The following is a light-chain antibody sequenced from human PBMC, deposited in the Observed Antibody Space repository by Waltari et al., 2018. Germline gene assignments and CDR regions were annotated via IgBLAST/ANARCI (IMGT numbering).Light chain of an antibody. CDR2: KAN. V-gene: IGLV8-61*01. Sequence: QTVVTQEPSSSVSPGGTVTPTCALSSGPLSTTSYATWYQQTPGQAPRRLVYKANARSSGVPDRFSGSILGNTAALTITGAQADDESDYYCALYMGSGIWVFGGGTRLTVL. CDR1: SGPLSTTSY. J-gene: IGLJ3*02. CDR3: ALYMGSGIWV.